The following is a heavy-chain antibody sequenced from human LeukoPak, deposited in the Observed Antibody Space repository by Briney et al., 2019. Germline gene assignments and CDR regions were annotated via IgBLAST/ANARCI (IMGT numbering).Heavy chain of an antibody. V-gene: IGHV3-30-3*01. D-gene: IGHD3-22*01. J-gene: IGHJ4*02. CDR3: ARNGESSGYLTDFDY. CDR1: GFTFSSYA. Sequence: GRSLRLSCAASGFTFSSYAMHWVRQAPGKGLEWVAVISYDGSNKYYADSVKGRFTISRDNSKNTLYLQMGSLRAEDTAVYYCARNGESSGYLTDFDYWGQGTLVTVSS. CDR2: ISYDGSNK.